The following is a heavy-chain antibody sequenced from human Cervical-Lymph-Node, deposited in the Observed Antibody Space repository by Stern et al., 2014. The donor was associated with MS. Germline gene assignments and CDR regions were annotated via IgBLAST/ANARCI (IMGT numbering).Heavy chain of an antibody. J-gene: IGHJ3*02. CDR2: IDPDRGDT. V-gene: IGHV1-2*02. CDR1: GYIFTAYY. Sequence: VQLVESGAEVKKPGASVKVSCTAAGYIFTAYYIHWLRQAPGQGLVWLGWIDPDRGDTNYAQKFQGRVTMTRDTSISTAYMELTSPTSDDTAVYYCARMAYSNIYYAGLDIWGQGTMVTVSS. D-gene: IGHD6-13*01. CDR3: ARMAYSNIYYAGLDI.